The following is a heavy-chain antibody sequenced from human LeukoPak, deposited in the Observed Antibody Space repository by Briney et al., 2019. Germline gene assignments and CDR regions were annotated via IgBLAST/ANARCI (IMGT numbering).Heavy chain of an antibody. V-gene: IGHV4-31*03. D-gene: IGHD3-22*01. CDR3: ARDQRVGDSSGYPLDY. CDR2: IYYSGST. J-gene: IGHJ4*02. Sequence: PSETLSLTCTVSGVSISSGGYYWSWIRQHPGKGLEWIGYIYYSGSTYYNPSLKSRVTISVDTSKNQFSLKLSSVTAADTAVYYCARDQRVGDSSGYPLDYWGQGTLVTVSS. CDR1: GVSISSGGYY.